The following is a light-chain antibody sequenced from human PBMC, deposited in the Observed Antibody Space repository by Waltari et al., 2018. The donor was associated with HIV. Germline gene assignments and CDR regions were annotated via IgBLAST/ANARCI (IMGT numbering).Light chain of an antibody. CDR3: HQRSTWPL. CDR1: RRVGDS. J-gene: IGKJ5*01. Sequence: EGVLTQSPGILSLSPGDRATLSCRASRRVGDSVAWYQQKPGQPPRLLIVDTSNRATGIPARFSGSGSGTDFTLTISSLEPDDFAVYYCHQRSTWPLFGQGARLEIK. V-gene: IGKV3-11*01. CDR2: DTS.